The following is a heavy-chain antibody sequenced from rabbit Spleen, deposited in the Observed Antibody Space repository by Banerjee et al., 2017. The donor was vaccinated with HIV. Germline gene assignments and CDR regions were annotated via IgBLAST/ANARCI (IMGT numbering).Heavy chain of an antibody. CDR2: IYIGESIA. J-gene: IGHJ4*01. Sequence: QEQLKETGGGLVQPGGSLTLSCKASGFDFTNNYIVWVRQAPGKGLEWIGIIYIGESIADYATWVNGRFTISKTSSTTVALQVTYLTVADTATYFCARDLAGVIGWNFNLWGPGTLVTVS. CDR1: GFDFTNNY. V-gene: IGHV1S45*01. CDR3: ARDLAGVIGWNFNL. D-gene: IGHD4-1*01.